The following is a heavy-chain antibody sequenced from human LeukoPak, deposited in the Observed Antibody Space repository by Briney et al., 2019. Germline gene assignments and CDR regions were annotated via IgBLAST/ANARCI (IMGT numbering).Heavy chain of an antibody. V-gene: IGHV3-7*03. CDR3: ARRYFDY. J-gene: IGHJ4*02. Sequence: GGSLRLSCVASGFTISSYWMHWVRQAPGKGLEWVANIKQDGSGEYYVDSVKGRFTISRDNAKNSLYLQMNSLRAEDTAVYYCARRYFDYWGQGILVTVSS. CDR2: IKQDGSGE. CDR1: GFTISSYW.